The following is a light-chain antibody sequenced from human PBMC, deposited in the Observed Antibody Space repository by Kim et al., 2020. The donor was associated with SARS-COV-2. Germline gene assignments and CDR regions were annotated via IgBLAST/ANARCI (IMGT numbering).Light chain of an antibody. CDR2: RNN. J-gene: IGLJ2*01. CDR1: STTVGNQG. Sequence: QPATLTCTGNSTTVGNQGAAWLQQHQGHPPKHLSSRNNNRPSGISEGLSASRSGNTASLTITGLQPEDEAEYYCSAWDSSLSAVVFGGGTQLTVL. CDR3: SAWDSSLSAVV. V-gene: IGLV10-54*01.